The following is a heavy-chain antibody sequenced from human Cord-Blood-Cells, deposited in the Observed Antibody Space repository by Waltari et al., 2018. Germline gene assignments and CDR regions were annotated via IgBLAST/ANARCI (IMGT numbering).Heavy chain of an antibody. CDR2: INPNSGGT. CDR3: ARVGDGGSYPFDY. J-gene: IGHJ4*02. Sequence: QAQLVQSGAEVKKPGASVKVSCKASGYTFTGDYMRWLRQAPGQGLEWLGWINPNSGGTNYAQKFQGRVTMTRDTSISTAYMELSRLRSDDTAVYYCARVGDGGSYPFDYWGQGTLVTVSS. D-gene: IGHD1-26*01. V-gene: IGHV1-2*02. CDR1: GYTFTGDY.